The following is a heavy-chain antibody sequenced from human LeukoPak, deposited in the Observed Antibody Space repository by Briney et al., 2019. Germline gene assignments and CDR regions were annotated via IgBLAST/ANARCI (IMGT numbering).Heavy chain of an antibody. D-gene: IGHD5-18*01. CDR1: GFTFSSYE. Sequence: GGSLRLSCAASGFTFSSYEMNWVRQAPGKGLEWVSVIYSGGSTYYADSVKGRFTISRDNSKNTLYLQMNSLRAEDTAVYYCARVVDTAMTMDVWGKGTTVTISS. J-gene: IGHJ6*04. CDR3: ARVVDTAMTMDV. V-gene: IGHV3-66*01. CDR2: IYSGGST.